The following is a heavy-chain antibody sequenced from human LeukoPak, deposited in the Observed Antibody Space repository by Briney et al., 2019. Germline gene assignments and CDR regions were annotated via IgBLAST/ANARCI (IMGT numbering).Heavy chain of an antibody. J-gene: IGHJ5*02. CDR1: GDSVNSGAYY. CDR3: ARGGDSSGYEGRFDP. CDR2: IYPLETT. D-gene: IGHD3-22*01. V-gene: IGHV4-61*10. Sequence: SETLSLTCTVSGDSVNSGAYYWSWLRQPAGKEPEWIGRIYPLETTNYNPSLKSRVTISLDTSKNQFSLKLTSVTAADTAVYYCARGGDSSGYEGRFDPWGQGTLVTVSS.